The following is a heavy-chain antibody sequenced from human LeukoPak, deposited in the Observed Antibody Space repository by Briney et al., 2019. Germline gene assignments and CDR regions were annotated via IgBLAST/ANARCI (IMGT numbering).Heavy chain of an antibody. J-gene: IGHJ4*02. CDR1: GFTFSSYA. Sequence: GGSLRLSCAASGFTFSSYAMSWLRQAPGKGLEWVSGISGSGSSAYYADSVKGRFTISRDNSKNTLYLQMNSLRAEDTALYYCARELRIAVAGTKDYWGQGTLVTVSS. V-gene: IGHV3-23*01. D-gene: IGHD6-19*01. CDR3: ARELRIAVAGTKDY. CDR2: ISGSGSSA.